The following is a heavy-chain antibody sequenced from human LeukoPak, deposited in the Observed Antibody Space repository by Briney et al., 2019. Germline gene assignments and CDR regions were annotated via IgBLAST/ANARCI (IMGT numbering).Heavy chain of an antibody. CDR2: IIHSGSP. J-gene: IGHJ4*02. D-gene: IGHD3-9*01. CDR1: GGSFSGYY. V-gene: IGHV4-34*12. Sequence: SETLSLTCAVYGGSFSGYYWSWIRQPPGKGLEWIVEIIHSGSPNYNPSLKSRVTMSIDTSKNQFSLNLSSVTGADTAVYYCARNNYDILTSYSTIDYWGQGTLVTVSS. CDR3: ARNNYDILTSYSTIDY.